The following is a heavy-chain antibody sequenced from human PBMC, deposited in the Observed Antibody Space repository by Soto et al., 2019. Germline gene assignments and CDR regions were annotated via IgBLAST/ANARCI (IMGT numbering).Heavy chain of an antibody. CDR3: ANKLRYLDAMDV. Sequence: SGPTLVNPTQTLTLTCSFSGFSLTTGGVAVGWIRQPPGKALEWLALIYWNDDKRYSPSLKNRLTVTKDTSKKQVVLTLTNMDPVDTATYYCANKLRYLDAMDVWGQGTKVTVSS. CDR1: GFSLTTGGVA. CDR2: IYWNDDK. D-gene: IGHD3-9*01. V-gene: IGHV2-5*01. J-gene: IGHJ6*02.